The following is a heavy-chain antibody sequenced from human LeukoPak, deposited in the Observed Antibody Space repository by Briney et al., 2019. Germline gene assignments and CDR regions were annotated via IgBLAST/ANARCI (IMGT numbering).Heavy chain of an antibody. D-gene: IGHD3-10*01. Sequence: SETLSLTCTVSGGSISSYYWSWIRQPPGRGLEWIGYIYYSGSTNYNPSLKSRVTISVDTSKNQFSLKLSSVTAADTAVYYCARVAMVRGVIMEYYFDYWGQGTLVTVSS. CDR2: IYYSGST. V-gene: IGHV4-59*01. CDR1: GGSISSYY. CDR3: ARVAMVRGVIMEYYFDY. J-gene: IGHJ4*02.